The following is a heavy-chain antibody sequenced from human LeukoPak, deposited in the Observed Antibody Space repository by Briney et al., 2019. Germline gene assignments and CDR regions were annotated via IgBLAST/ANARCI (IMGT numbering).Heavy chain of an antibody. CDR3: AKSPSSGWYS. CDR1: GFTVSSNY. V-gene: IGHV3-66*01. Sequence: PGGSLRLSCAASGFTVSSNYMSWVRQAPGKGLEWVSIIYSGGSTYYADSVKGRFTISRDNSKNTLHLQMNSLRAEDTAVYYCAKSPSSGWYSWGQGTLVTVSS. D-gene: IGHD6-19*01. J-gene: IGHJ4*02. CDR2: IYSGGST.